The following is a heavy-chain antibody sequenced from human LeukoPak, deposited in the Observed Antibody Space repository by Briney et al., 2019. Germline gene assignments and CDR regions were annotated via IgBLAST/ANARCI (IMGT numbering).Heavy chain of an antibody. V-gene: IGHV3-9*01. D-gene: IGHD2-15*01. J-gene: IGHJ6*03. CDR1: GFTFDDYA. CDR2: ISWNSGSI. CDR3: AKNGRMGYSEKGTPYYMDV. Sequence: GGSLRLSCAASGFTFDDYAMHWVRQAPGKGLEWVSGISWNSGSIGYADSVKGRFTISRDNSKNTLYLQMNSLRAEDTAVYYCAKNGRMGYSEKGTPYYMDVWGKGTTVTVSS.